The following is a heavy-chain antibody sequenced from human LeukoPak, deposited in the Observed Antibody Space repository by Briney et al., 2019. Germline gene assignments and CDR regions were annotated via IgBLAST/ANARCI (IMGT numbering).Heavy chain of an antibody. J-gene: IGHJ6*02. D-gene: IGHD2-2*01. V-gene: IGHV1-8*01. CDR3: ARFSSTSPGVYGMDV. Sequence: ASVKVSCKASGYTFTSYDINWVRQATGQGLEWMGWVNPNSGNTGSAQKFQGRVTMTRNTSISTAYMELSSLRSADTAVYYCARFSSTSPGVYGMDVWGQGTTVTVSS. CDR1: GYTFTSYD. CDR2: VNPNSGNT.